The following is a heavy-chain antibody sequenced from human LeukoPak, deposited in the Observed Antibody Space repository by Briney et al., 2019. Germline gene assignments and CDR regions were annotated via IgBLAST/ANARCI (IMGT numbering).Heavy chain of an antibody. CDR2: IYSGGST. Sequence: GGSLRLSCAASGFTVSSNYMSWVRQAPGKGLEWVSVIYSGGSTYYADSVKGRFTISRHNSKNTLYLKMNSLRAEDTAVYYCARDSPLTTDGMDVWGQGTTVTVSS. CDR1: GFTVSSNY. D-gene: IGHD4-11*01. CDR3: ARDSPLTTDGMDV. V-gene: IGHV3-53*04. J-gene: IGHJ6*02.